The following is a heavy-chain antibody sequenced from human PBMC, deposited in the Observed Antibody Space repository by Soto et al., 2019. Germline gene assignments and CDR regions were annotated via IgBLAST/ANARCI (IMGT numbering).Heavy chain of an antibody. Sequence: EVQLLESGGGLVQPGGSLRLSCAAYGFTFSNYAMGWVRQAPGKGLEWVSTISSTADGTDYADSVKGLFTISRDNSKNTLYMQMNSLRAEDPAVYYCAQAISRERQIDYWGQGTLVTVS. D-gene: IGHD1-26*01. J-gene: IGHJ4*02. CDR2: ISSTADGT. V-gene: IGHV3-23*01. CDR1: GFTFSNYA. CDR3: AQAISRERQIDY.